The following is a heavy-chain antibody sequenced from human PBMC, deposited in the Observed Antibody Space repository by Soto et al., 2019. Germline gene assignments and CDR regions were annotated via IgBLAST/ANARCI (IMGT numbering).Heavy chain of an antibody. CDR3: ARPPNRYDSSGYSQIDY. V-gene: IGHV3-30-3*01. CDR1: GFTFSSYA. J-gene: IGHJ4*02. Sequence: GGFLRLSCAASGFTFSSYAMHWVRQAPGKGLEWVAVISYDGSNKYYADSVKGRFTISRDNSKNTLYLQMNSLRAEDTAVYYCARPPNRYDSSGYSQIDYWGQGTLVTVSS. CDR2: ISYDGSNK. D-gene: IGHD3-22*01.